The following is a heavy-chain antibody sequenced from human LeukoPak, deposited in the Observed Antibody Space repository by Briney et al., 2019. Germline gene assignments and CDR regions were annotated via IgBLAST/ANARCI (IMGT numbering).Heavy chain of an antibody. CDR3: ARGAVRGNDY. V-gene: IGHV1-46*01. Sequence: ASVKVSCKASGYSFTSHYMHWVRQAPGQGLEWMGLINPSGSSTLYAQKFQGRVTMTRDMSTTTDYMELSSLRSEDTAVYYCARGAVRGNDYWGQGTLVTVSS. D-gene: IGHD3-10*01. CDR1: GYSFTSHY. J-gene: IGHJ4*02. CDR2: INPSGSST.